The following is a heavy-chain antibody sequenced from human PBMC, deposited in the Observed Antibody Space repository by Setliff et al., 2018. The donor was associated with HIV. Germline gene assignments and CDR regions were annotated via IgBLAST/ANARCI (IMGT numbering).Heavy chain of an antibody. J-gene: IGHJ4*02. CDR2: MHHSGNT. V-gene: IGHV4-38-2*02. CDR3: AKEGGYCSGTTCFGFDY. CDR1: TYSISSVHS. Sequence: SETLSLTCDVSTYSISSVHSWGWIRQPPGKGLEWVGTMHHSGNTHYKPSLKGRVTVSLDTSKKQLSLKLRSVTAADTAVYYCAKEGGYCSGTTCFGFDYWGQGTLVTVSS. D-gene: IGHD2-2*01.